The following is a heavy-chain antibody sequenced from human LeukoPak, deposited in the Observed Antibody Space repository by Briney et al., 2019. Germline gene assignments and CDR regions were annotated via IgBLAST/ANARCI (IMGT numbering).Heavy chain of an antibody. Sequence: GGSLRLSCAASGFTFSSYSMVWVRQAPGKGLEWVSSISSGSNYIYYADSVKGRFTISRDNARTSLYLQMNSLRAEDTAVYYCARDKAQDSVYYGMDVWGQGTTVTVSS. CDR2: ISSGSNYI. J-gene: IGHJ6*02. V-gene: IGHV3-21*06. CDR1: GFTFSSYS. D-gene: IGHD6-6*01. CDR3: ARDKAQDSVYYGMDV.